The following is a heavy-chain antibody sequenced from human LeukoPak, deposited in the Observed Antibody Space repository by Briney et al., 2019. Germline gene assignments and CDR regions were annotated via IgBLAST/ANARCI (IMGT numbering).Heavy chain of an antibody. Sequence: SETLSLTCAVYGGSLGGYYWSWIRQPPGKGLEWIGEINHSGSTNYNPSLKSRVTISVDTSKNQFSLKLSSVTAADTAVYYCARGNSIVVFDYWGQGTLVTVSS. CDR3: ARGNSIVVFDY. D-gene: IGHD3-22*01. CDR1: GGSLGGYY. J-gene: IGHJ4*02. V-gene: IGHV4-34*01. CDR2: INHSGST.